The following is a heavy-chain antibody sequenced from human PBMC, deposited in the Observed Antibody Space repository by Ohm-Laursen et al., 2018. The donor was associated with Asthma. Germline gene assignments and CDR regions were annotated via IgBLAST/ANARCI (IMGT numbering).Heavy chain of an antibody. D-gene: IGHD3-16*01. V-gene: IGHV4-59*01. CDR1: GGSITNYY. Sequence: SDTLSLTCNVSGGSITNYYWSWIRQPPGKGLEWIGNIFYSGSTNYNPSLKSRVTISVGTSKNEFSLRLSSLTAADTAVYYCARDSSEVSWGHHLFDSWGQGTLVTVSS. CDR3: ARDSSEVSWGHHLFDS. CDR2: IFYSGST. J-gene: IGHJ4*02.